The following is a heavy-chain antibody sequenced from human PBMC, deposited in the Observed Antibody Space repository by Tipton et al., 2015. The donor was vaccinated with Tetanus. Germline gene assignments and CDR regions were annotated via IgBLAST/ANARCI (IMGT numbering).Heavy chain of an antibody. Sequence: TLSLTCIVSGGSISTYYWSWIRQRPGRGLEWVGYVHYTGKDNYNPSLRSRVTLSVDTSKNQFSLQMSSVTAADTAVYYCARGGIAAAGGGLDYWGQGTLVTVSS. CDR2: VHYTGKD. V-gene: IGHV4-59*13. D-gene: IGHD6-13*01. CDR1: GGSISTYY. CDR3: ARGGIAAAGGGLDY. J-gene: IGHJ4*02.